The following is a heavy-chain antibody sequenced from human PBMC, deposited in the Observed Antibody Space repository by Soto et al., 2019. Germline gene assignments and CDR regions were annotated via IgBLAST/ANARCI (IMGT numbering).Heavy chain of an antibody. J-gene: IGHJ6*02. Sequence: EVQLVESGGGFIQPGGSLRLSCAASGLTISNAWMHWVRQAPGKGLEWVGRIKTKTEGGPTDYAAAVKGRFTVSRDNSKNTLYLQMNSLKTEDTAVYYCTTGSVEGVWGQGTTVTVSS. D-gene: IGHD2-15*01. CDR3: TTGSVEGV. V-gene: IGHV3-15*07. CDR2: IKTKTEGGPT. CDR1: GLTISNAW.